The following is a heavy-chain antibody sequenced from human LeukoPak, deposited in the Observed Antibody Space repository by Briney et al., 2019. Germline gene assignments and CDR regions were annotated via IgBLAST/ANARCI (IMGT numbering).Heavy chain of an antibody. V-gene: IGHV4-39*01. CDR3: ARQGGYYGYVWGSYRPNRFDP. Sequence: SSETLSLTCTVSVGSINSISYYWGWIRQPPGKGLEWIGSIYYSGSTYYNPSLKSRATISVDTSKNQFSLKLSSVTAADTAVYYCARQGGYYGYVWGSYRPNRFDPWGQGTLVTVSS. CDR1: VGSINSISYY. CDR2: IYYSGST. D-gene: IGHD3-16*02. J-gene: IGHJ5*02.